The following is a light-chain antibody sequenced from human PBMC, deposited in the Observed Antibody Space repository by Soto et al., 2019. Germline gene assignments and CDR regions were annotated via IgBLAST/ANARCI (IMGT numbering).Light chain of an antibody. CDR1: TGAVTSGHY. CDR3: LLSYSGARLL. J-gene: IGLJ2*01. Sequence: QAVVTQEPSLTVSPGGTVTLTCGSSTGAVTSGHYPYWSQQKPGQAPRTLIYDTSNKHSWTPARFSGSLLGGKAALTLSGAQPEDEAEYYCLLSYSGARLLFGGGTKLTVL. V-gene: IGLV7-46*01. CDR2: DTS.